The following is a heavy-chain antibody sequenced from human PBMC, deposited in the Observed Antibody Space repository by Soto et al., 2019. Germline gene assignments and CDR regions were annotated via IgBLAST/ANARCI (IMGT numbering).Heavy chain of an antibody. V-gene: IGHV2-5*02. D-gene: IGHD6-13*01. J-gene: IGHJ4*02. CDR2: IYWDDDK. CDR3: AHCGYSSSSTSSTDFDY. Sequence: QITLKESGPTLVKPTQTLTLTCTFSGFSLSTSGVGVGWIRQPPGKALEWLALIYWDDDKRYSPSLKSRLTITKDTSKTQEVLTITNMAPVDTATYYCAHCGYSSSSTSSTDFDYWGQGTLVTVSS. CDR1: GFSLSTSGVG.